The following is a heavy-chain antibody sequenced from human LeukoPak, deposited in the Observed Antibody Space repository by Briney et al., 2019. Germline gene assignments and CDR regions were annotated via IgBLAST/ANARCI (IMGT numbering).Heavy chain of an antibody. CDR3: ARAPRGAPPFYYYYGMDV. Sequence: GRSLRLSCAASGFTSSSYAMHWVRQAPGKGLEWVAVISYDGSNKYYADSVKGRFTISRDNSKNTLYLQMNSLRAEDTAVYYCARAPRGAPPFYYYYGMDVWGQGTTVTVSS. J-gene: IGHJ6*02. CDR2: ISYDGSNK. CDR1: GFTSSSYA. D-gene: IGHD2-15*01. V-gene: IGHV3-30-3*01.